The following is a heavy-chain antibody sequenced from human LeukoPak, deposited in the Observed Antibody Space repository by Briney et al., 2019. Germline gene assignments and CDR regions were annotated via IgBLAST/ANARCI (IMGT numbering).Heavy chain of an antibody. CDR2: ISYDGSNK. J-gene: IGHJ4*02. D-gene: IGHD2-15*01. Sequence: GGSLRLSCAASGFTFSSYAMHWVRQAPGKGLEWVAVISYDGSNKYYADSVKGRFTISRDNSKNTLYLQMNSLRAEDTAVYYCARALGYCSGGSCYPQGYWGQGTPVTVSS. CDR3: ARALGYCSGGSCYPQGY. V-gene: IGHV3-30*04. CDR1: GFTFSSYA.